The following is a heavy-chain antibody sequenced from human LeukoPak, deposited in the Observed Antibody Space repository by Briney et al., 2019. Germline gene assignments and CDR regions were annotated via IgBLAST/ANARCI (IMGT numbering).Heavy chain of an antibody. CDR3: AREADTAMVYYYGMDV. V-gene: IGHV1-46*01. D-gene: IGHD5-18*01. J-gene: IGHJ6*02. CDR1: GYTFTSYY. Sequence: GASVKVSCKASGYTFTSYYMHWVRQAPGQGLEWMGIINPSGGSTSYAQKFQGRVTMTRDTSTSTVYMELSSLRSEDTAVYYCAREADTAMVYYYGMDVWGQGTTVTVSS. CDR2: INPSGGST.